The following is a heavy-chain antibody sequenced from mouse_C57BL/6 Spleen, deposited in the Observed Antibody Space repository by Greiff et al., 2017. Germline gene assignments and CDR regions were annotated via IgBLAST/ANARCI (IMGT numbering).Heavy chain of an antibody. Sequence: QVQLQQPGAELVKPGASVKMSCKASGYTFTSYWITWVKQRPGQGLEWIGDINPGSGSTNYNEKFKRQATLTVDTSSSTAYMQLSSLTSADFAVYDCARDEGTRVMDYWGQGTSVTVSS. J-gene: IGHJ4*01. CDR3: ARDEGTRVMDY. V-gene: IGHV1-55*01. CDR2: INPGSGST. D-gene: IGHD3-3*01. CDR1: GYTFTSYW.